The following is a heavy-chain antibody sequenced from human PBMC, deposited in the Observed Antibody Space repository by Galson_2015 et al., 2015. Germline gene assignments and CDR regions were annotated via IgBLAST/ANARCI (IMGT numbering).Heavy chain of an antibody. Sequence: SVKVSCKASGYTFTSSAMHWVRQAPGQRLEWMGWINAGNGNTKYSQKLQGRVTITRDTSASTAYMELTSLRSEDTAVYYCARGVLEWLFMGDYWGQGTLVTVSS. CDR1: GYTFTSSA. CDR3: ARGVLEWLFMGDY. D-gene: IGHD3-3*01. CDR2: INAGNGNT. J-gene: IGHJ4*02. V-gene: IGHV1-3*01.